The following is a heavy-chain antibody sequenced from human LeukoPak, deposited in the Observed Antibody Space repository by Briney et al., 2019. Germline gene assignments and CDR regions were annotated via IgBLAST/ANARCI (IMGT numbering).Heavy chain of an antibody. CDR3: ARSGNYYDSSGYYYG. D-gene: IGHD3-22*01. V-gene: IGHV1-69*05. Sequence: ASVKVSCKASGGTFSSYAISWVRQAPGQGLEWMGRIIPIFGTANYAQKFQGRVTITTDESTSTAYMELSSLRSEDTAVYYCARSGNYYDSSGYYYGWGRGTLVTVSS. CDR1: GGTFSSYA. CDR2: IIPIFGTA. J-gene: IGHJ4*02.